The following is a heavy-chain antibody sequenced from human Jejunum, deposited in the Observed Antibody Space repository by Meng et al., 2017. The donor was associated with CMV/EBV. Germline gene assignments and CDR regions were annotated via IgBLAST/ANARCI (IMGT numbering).Heavy chain of an antibody. Sequence: SAAAHGCASGADYMHKVSQGPGKGLEWGSSVAGPATTINHAASVRVWLTSSRDNTKNALCLQMHRLRADDTAVYYCVRGNYGFDYWGKGALVTVSS. CDR1: GCASGADY. V-gene: IGHV3-11*01. CDR2: VAGPATTI. J-gene: IGHJ4*03. CDR3: VRGNYGFDY. D-gene: IGHD3-10*01.